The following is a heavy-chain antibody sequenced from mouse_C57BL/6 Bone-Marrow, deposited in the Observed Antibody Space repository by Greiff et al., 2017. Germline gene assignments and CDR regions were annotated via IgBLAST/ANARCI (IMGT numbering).Heavy chain of an antibody. J-gene: IGHJ3*01. CDR3: AREGTGTGPWFAY. CDR2: INPYNGGT. D-gene: IGHD4-1*01. CDR1: GYTFTDYY. Sequence: EVQLQQSGPVLVKPGASVKMSCKASGYTFTDYYMNWVKQSHGKSLEWIGVINPYNGGTSSNQKFKGKATLTVDKSSSTAYMELNSLTAEDSAVYYCAREGTGTGPWFAYWGQGTLVTVSA. V-gene: IGHV1-19*01.